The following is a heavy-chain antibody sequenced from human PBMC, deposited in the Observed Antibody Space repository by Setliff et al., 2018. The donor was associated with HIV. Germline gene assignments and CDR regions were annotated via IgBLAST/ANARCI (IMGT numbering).Heavy chain of an antibody. J-gene: IGHJ4*02. D-gene: IGHD6-13*01. CDR1: GGSFCGYY. V-gene: IGHV4-34*01. CDR3: AAASSWDPLLDY. CDR2: INHSGST. Sequence: LSLTCAVYGGSFCGYYWSWIRQPPGKGLEWIGEINHSGSTNYNPSLKSRVTISVDTSMDQFSLKLNSVTAADTAVYYCAAASSWDPLLDYWGQGTLVTVSS.